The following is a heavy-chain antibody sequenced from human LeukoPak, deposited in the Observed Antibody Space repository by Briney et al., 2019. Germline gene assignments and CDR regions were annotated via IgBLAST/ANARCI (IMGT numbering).Heavy chain of an antibody. V-gene: IGHV1-69*13. CDR2: IIPIFGTA. Sequence: SVKVSCKASGGTFSSYAISWVRQAPGQGLEWMGGIIPIFGTANYAQKFQGRVTITADESTSTAYMELSSLRSEDTAVYYCASHNYYDSSGYPDYWGQGTLVTVSS. CDR3: ASHNYYDSSGYPDY. J-gene: IGHJ4*02. CDR1: GGTFSSYA. D-gene: IGHD3-22*01.